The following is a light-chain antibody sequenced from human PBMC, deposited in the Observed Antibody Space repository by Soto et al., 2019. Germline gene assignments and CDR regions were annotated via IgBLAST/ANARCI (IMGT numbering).Light chain of an antibody. CDR1: SSDVGGNNY. J-gene: IGLJ1*01. CDR3: SSYAGTDNPYV. CDR2: EVS. V-gene: IGLV2-8*01. Sequence: QSVLTQPPSASGSPGQSVTISCTGTSSDVGGNNYVSWYQQHPGKAPKLMIYEVSKRPSGVPDRFSGSKSGNTASLSVSGLQTEDEATYYCSSYAGTDNPYVFVTGTKVTVL.